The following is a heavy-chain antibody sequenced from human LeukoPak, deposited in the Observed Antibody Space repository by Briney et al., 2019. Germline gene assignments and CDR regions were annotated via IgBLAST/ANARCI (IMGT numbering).Heavy chain of an antibody. CDR2: ISSSGSTI. V-gene: IGHV3-48*04. Sequence: GGSLRLSCAASGFTFSSYGMHWVRQAPGKGLEWVSYISSSGSTIYYADSVKGLFTISRDNAKNSLYLQMNSLRAGDTAVYSCAKEAPTDHAFDIWGQGTMVTVS. CDR3: AKEAPTDHAFDI. CDR1: GFTFSSYG. J-gene: IGHJ3*02.